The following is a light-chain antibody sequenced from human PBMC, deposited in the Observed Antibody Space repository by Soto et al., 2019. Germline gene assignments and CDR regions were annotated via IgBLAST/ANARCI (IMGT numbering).Light chain of an antibody. CDR2: DVS. V-gene: IGLV2-14*01. J-gene: IGLJ1*01. Sequence: VLTQPASVSGSPGQSITISCTGTSSDVGGYHYVSWYQQYPGKAPKVMIYDVSNRPSGVSNRFSGSKSGTTASLTISGLQAEDEADYYCSSYTSSITYVFGTGTKVTVL. CDR1: SSDVGGYHY. CDR3: SSYTSSITYV.